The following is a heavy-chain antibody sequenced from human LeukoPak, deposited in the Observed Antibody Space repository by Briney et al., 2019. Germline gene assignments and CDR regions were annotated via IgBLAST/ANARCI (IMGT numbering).Heavy chain of an antibody. CDR1: GYSISSGYY. CDR3: ATATGDTIFGVATDAFDI. Sequence: PSETLSLTCAVSGYSISSGYYWGWIRQPPRKGLEWIGSIYHSGSTYYNPSLKSRVTIAVDTSKNQFSLKLSSVTAADTAVYYCATATGDTIFGVATDAFDIWGQGTMVTVSS. J-gene: IGHJ3*02. CDR2: IYHSGST. V-gene: IGHV4-38-2*01. D-gene: IGHD3-3*01.